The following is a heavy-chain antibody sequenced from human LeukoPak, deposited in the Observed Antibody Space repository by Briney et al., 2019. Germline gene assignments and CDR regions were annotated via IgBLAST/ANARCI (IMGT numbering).Heavy chain of an antibody. Sequence: ASVNVSCKASGYTFTIYDINWVRPATGQGLEWMGWMNPNSGNTGYAQRFQGRVTMTRNTSISTAYMELSSLRSEDTAVYYCARGRYDFWSGYSTYGMDVWGQGTTVTVSS. D-gene: IGHD3-3*01. J-gene: IGHJ6*02. CDR2: MNPNSGNT. CDR3: ARGRYDFWSGYSTYGMDV. V-gene: IGHV1-8*01. CDR1: GYTFTIYD.